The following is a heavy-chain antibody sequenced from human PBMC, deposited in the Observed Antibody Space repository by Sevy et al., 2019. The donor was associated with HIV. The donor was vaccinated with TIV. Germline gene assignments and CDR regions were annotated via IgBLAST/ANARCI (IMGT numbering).Heavy chain of an antibody. V-gene: IGHV3-21*01. Sequence: GGSLRLSCAASGFTFSSYSMDWVRQAPGKGLDFVSCIGSSGGYIYYEDSVKGRFTISRDNAQNSLYLQMSSLRAEDTAVYYCARHRDLGPFDYWGQGTLVTVSS. CDR1: GFTFSSYS. J-gene: IGHJ4*02. D-gene: IGHD3-3*01. CDR2: IGSSGGYI. CDR3: ARHRDLGPFDY.